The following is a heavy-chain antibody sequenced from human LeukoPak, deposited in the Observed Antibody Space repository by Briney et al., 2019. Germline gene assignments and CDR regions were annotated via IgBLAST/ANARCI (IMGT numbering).Heavy chain of an antibody. CDR1: GYTFTSYD. V-gene: IGHV1-8*01. D-gene: IGHD3-3*01. CDR3: ARGFPLYVFWSGTSGYYMDV. Sequence: ASVKVSCKASGYTFTSYDINWVRQATGQGLEWMGWMNPNSGNTGYAQKFQGRVTMTRNTSISTAYMELSSLRSEDTAVYYCARGFPLYVFWSGTSGYYMDVWGKGTTVTVSS. J-gene: IGHJ6*03. CDR2: MNPNSGNT.